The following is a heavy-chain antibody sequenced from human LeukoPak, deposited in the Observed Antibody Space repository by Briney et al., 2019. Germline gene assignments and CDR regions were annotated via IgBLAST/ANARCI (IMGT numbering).Heavy chain of an antibody. D-gene: IGHD2-15*01. CDR3: ARLRVFCSGDSCYARDY. J-gene: IGHJ4*02. CDR2: IDPRDSYT. V-gene: IGHV5-10-1*01. Sequence: RESLKISCKGSGYSFTSYWISWVRQMPGEGLEGMGRIDPRDSYTNYSPSFQGHVTISADKSISTAYLQWSSLKASDSAMYYCARLRVFCSGDSCYARDYWGQGTLVTVSS. CDR1: GYSFTSYW.